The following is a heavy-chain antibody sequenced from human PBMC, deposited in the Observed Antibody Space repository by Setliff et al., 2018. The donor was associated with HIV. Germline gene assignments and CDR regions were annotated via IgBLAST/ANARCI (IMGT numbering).Heavy chain of an antibody. J-gene: IGHJ5*02. CDR1: GGSIGSGSHY. D-gene: IGHD6-13*01. CDR3: ARGLGIAAAGSRRQDNWFDP. CDR2: IYTTGST. Sequence: NPSETLSLTCTVSGGSIGSGSHYWSWIRQPAGKGLEWIGHIYTTGSTNYNPSLKSRVTISADTSNNQFSLRLSSVTAADTAMYYCARGLGIAAAGSRRQDNWFDPWGQGTLVTVSS. V-gene: IGHV4-61*09.